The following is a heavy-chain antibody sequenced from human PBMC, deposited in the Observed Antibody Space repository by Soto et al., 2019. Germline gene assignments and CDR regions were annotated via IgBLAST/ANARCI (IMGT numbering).Heavy chain of an antibody. CDR2: IYYSGST. J-gene: IGHJ6*02. CDR1: GGSVSSGSYY. V-gene: IGHV4-61*01. D-gene: IGHD2-2*01. CDR3: ARDSGTVIEPADTRYYYYGMDV. Sequence: KASETLSLTCTVSGGSVSSGSYYWSWIRQPPGKGLEWIGYIYYSGSTNYNPSLKSRVSISLDTSKNQFSLKLSSVTAADTAVYYCARDSGTVIEPADTRYYYYGMDVWGQGTTVTVSS.